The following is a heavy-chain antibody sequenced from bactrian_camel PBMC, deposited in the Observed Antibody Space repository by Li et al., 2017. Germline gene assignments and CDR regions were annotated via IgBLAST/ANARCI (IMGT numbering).Heavy chain of an antibody. CDR3: AADRRRHGPPSLRPGDYSV. V-gene: IGHV3S53*01. CDR1: AYTPANVR. Sequence: HVQLVESGGGSVRAGGSLRLSCAFDAYTPANVRMAWFRQAPGKEREGVASLASDGSSIYANSLKGRFSISKDNARNWLDLQMDSLEPGDTARYYCAADRRRHGPPSLRPGDYSVWGQGTQVTVS. D-gene: IGHD2*01. CDR2: LASDGSS. J-gene: IGHJ4*01.